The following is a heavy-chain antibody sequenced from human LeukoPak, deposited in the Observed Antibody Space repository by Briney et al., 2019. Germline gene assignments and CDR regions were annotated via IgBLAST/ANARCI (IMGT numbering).Heavy chain of an antibody. V-gene: IGHV3-11*04. CDR3: ARGQIVVVVAAYEYYFDY. CDR1: GVTFSDYY. Sequence: GGSLRLSCAASGVTFSDYYMSWIRQAPGKGLEWVSYISSSGRTIYDADSVKGRFTISRDNSKNTLSLQMNSLRAEDTAVYYCARGQIVVVVAAYEYYFDYWGQGTLVTVSS. J-gene: IGHJ4*02. D-gene: IGHD2-15*01. CDR2: ISSSGRTI.